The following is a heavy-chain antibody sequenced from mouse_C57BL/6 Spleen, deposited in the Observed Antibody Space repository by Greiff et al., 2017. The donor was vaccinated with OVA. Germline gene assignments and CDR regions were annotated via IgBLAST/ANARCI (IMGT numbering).Heavy chain of an antibody. J-gene: IGHJ2*01. D-gene: IGHD2-3*01. CDR3: AREDGYYFDY. Sequence: VQLQQSGAELVKPGASVKISCKASGYAFSSYWMNWVKQRPGKGLEWIGEIYPGGGDTNYNGKFKGKATLTANKSSSTAYLQLSSLTSEDSAVYFCAREDGYYFDYWGQGTTLTVSS. CDR1: GYAFSSYW. V-gene: IGHV1-80*01. CDR2: IYPGGGDT.